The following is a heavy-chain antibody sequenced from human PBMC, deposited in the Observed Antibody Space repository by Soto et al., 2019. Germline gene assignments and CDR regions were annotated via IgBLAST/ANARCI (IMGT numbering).Heavy chain of an antibody. CDR1: GFTFSGYA. CDR2: ISGSGGST. Sequence: EVQLLESGGGLVQPGGSLRLSCAASGFTFSGYAMSWVRQAPGKGLEWVSVISGSGGSTYYADSVKGRFTISRDNSKNSLYLQMDSLRAEDTAVYYCAKIGGLERPFLPFDIWGQGTRVTVSS. J-gene: IGHJ3*02. D-gene: IGHD1-1*01. CDR3: AKIGGLERPFLPFDI. V-gene: IGHV3-23*01.